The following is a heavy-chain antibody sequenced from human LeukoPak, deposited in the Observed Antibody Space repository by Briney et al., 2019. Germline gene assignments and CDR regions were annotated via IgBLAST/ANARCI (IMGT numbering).Heavy chain of an antibody. V-gene: IGHV1-2*02. CDR2: INPNSGGT. D-gene: IGHD3-16*01. CDR3: ARDGMITFGGVYDY. J-gene: IGHJ4*02. Sequence: ASVKVSCKASGYAFTGYYMHWVRQAPGQGLEWVGWINPNSGGTNYAQKFQGRVTMTRDTSISTAYMDLSRLRSDDTAVYYCARDGMITFGGVYDYWGQGTLVTVSS. CDR1: GYAFTGYY.